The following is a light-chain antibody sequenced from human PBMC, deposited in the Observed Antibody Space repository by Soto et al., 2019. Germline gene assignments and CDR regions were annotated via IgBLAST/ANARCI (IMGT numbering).Light chain of an antibody. CDR3: SYYAGSNNIGV. V-gene: IGLV2-8*01. J-gene: IGLJ1*01. CDR2: EVT. CDR1: SSDVGGYNY. Sequence: QSVLTQPPSASGSPGQSVTISCTGTSSDVGGYNYVSWYQQHPGKAPKLMIYEVTKRPSGVPDRFSGSKSGNTASLTVSGLQAEDEADYYCSYYAGSNNIGVFGTGTKVTVL.